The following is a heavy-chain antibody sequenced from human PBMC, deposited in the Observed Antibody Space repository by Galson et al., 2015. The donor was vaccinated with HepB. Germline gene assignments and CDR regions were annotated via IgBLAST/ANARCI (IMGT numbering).Heavy chain of an antibody. D-gene: IGHD3-10*01. J-gene: IGHJ4*02. V-gene: IGHV3-7*01. CDR1: GFTFSNYW. CDR2: IKEDGSAK. Sequence: SLRLSCAASGFTFSNYWMSWVRQAPGKGLEWVANIKEDGSAKYYVDSVKGRFTMSRDNAKSSLYPQMNSLRAEDTAVYYCVKDGSGLGSTAYWGQGTLVTVSS. CDR3: VKDGSGLGSTAY.